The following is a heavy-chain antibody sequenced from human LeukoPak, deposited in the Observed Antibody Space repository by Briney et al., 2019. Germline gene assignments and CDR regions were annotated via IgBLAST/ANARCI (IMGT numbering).Heavy chain of an antibody. Sequence: AGGSLRLSCAASGFTFSSYAMSWVRQAPGKGLEWVSAISGSGGSTYYADSVKGRFTISRDNSKDTLYLQMNSLRAEDTAVYYCAKHQEGRRIHSSGYYRCWGQGTLVTVSS. J-gene: IGHJ4*02. V-gene: IGHV3-23*01. D-gene: IGHD3-22*01. CDR1: GFTFSSYA. CDR3: AKHQEGRRIHSSGYYRC. CDR2: ISGSGGST.